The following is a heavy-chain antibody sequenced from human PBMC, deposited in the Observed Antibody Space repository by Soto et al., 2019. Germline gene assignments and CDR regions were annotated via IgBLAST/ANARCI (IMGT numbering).Heavy chain of an antibody. D-gene: IGHD1-26*01. V-gene: IGHV1-69*13. Sequence: SVKVSCKASGGTFSSYAISWVRQAPGQGLEWMGGIIPIFGTANYAQKFQGRVTITADESTSTAYMEPSSLRSEDTAVYYCAELPMSVGATTSAVDYWGQGTLVTDSS. CDR2: IIPIFGTA. CDR3: AELPMSVGATTSAVDY. J-gene: IGHJ4*02. CDR1: GGTFSSYA.